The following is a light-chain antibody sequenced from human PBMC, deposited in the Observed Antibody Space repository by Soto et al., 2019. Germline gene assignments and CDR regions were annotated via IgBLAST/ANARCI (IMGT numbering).Light chain of an antibody. CDR1: QSVSSY. Sequence: EIVLTQSPATLSLSPGERATLSCRASQSVSSYLAWYQQKPGKAPRLLIYDASNRATGIPARFSGIGSGTAFTLTIRSLEPEDFAVYYCQQRSNWPPRFTFGPGTKVDIK. CDR2: DAS. J-gene: IGKJ3*01. V-gene: IGKV3-11*01. CDR3: QQRSNWPPRFT.